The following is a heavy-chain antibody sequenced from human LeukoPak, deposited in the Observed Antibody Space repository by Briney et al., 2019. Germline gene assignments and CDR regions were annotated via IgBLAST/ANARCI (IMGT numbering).Heavy chain of an antibody. CDR2: INHSGST. CDR3: AKSGGYGLIDY. CDR1: GGSFSGYY. D-gene: IGHD1-26*01. Sequence: SETLSLTCAVYGGSFSGYYWSWIRQPPGKGLEWIGEINHSGSTNYNPSLQSRVTISIDTSKNQFSLRLNSVTAADTAMYYCAKSGGYGLIDYWGQGTRVTVSS. V-gene: IGHV4-34*01. J-gene: IGHJ4*02.